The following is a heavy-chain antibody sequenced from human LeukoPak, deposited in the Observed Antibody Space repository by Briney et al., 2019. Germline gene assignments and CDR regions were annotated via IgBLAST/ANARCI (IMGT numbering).Heavy chain of an antibody. D-gene: IGHD2-2*02. CDR3: ARRYCSSTSCYTPHGHYYYYMDV. CDR2: IYYSGST. J-gene: IGHJ6*03. V-gene: IGHV4-61*01. CDR1: GGSVSSGTYY. Sequence: SETLSLTCTVSGGSVSSGTYYWSWIRQPPGKGLEWIGYIYYSGSTNYNPSLKSRVTISVDTSKNQFSLELSSVTAADTAVYYCARRYCSSTSCYTPHGHYYYYMDVWGKGTTVTVSS.